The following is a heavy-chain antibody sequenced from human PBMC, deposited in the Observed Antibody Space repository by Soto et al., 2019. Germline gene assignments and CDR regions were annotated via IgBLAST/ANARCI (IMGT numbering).Heavy chain of an antibody. V-gene: IGHV1-3*01. CDR2: INAGNGNT. CDR3: FIWFGESPYYYYGMDV. Sequence: GASVKVSCKASGYTFTSYAMHWVRQAPGQRLEWMGWINAGNGNTKYSQKFQGRVTMTTDTSTSTAYMELRSLRSDDTAVYYCFIWFGESPYYYYGMDVWGQGTTVTVSS. CDR1: GYTFTSYA. D-gene: IGHD3-10*01. J-gene: IGHJ6*02.